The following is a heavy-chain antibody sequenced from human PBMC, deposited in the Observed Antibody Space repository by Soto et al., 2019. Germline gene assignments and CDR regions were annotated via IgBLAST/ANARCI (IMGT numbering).Heavy chain of an antibody. Sequence: GESLKISCKGSGYSFRNNWITWVRQMPGKGLEWMGRIDLTDSYTSYSPSFQGHVSFSADTSINTAYLQWSSLRASDTAMYYCARHGGAYYDSSGYHYALDYWGQGTPVTVSS. CDR3: ARHGGAYYDSSGYHYALDY. V-gene: IGHV5-10-1*01. J-gene: IGHJ4*02. CDR1: GYSFRNNW. CDR2: IDLTDSYT. D-gene: IGHD3-22*01.